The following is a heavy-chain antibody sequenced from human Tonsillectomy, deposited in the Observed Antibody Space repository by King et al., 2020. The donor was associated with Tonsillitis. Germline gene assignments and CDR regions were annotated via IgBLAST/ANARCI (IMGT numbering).Heavy chain of an antibody. V-gene: IGHV1-8*01. D-gene: IGHD1-26*01. CDR1: GYTFTSYD. Sequence: QLVQSGAAVKKPGASVTVSCKASGYTFTSYDINWVRQATGQGLEWMGWMNPNSGNTVYAQRFQGRVTMTTNTSISTAYMELNSRRSEDTAVYYCTRGSYSGSYLFDPWGQGTLVTVSS. J-gene: IGHJ5*02. CDR2: MNPNSGNT. CDR3: TRGSYSGSYLFDP.